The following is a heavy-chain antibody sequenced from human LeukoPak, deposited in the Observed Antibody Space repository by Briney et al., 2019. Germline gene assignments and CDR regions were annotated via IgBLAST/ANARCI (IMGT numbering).Heavy chain of an antibody. D-gene: IGHD6-13*01. Sequence: SGTLSLTCTVSGGSISSYYWSWIRQPPGKGLEWIGYIYYSGSTNYNPSLKSRVTISVDASKSQFSLKLSSVTAADTAVYYCARFLYSSSYAFDIWGQGTMATVS. CDR2: IYYSGST. V-gene: IGHV4-59*01. CDR3: ARFLYSSSYAFDI. J-gene: IGHJ3*02. CDR1: GGSISSYY.